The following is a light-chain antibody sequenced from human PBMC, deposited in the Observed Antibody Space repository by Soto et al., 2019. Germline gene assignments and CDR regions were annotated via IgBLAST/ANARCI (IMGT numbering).Light chain of an antibody. V-gene: IGKV4-1*01. CDR3: QQYYSTPLT. CDR2: WAS. J-gene: IGKJ4*01. Sequence: DIVMTQSPDSLAVSLGERATINCRSSQSVLYSSNNKNYLAWYQQKPGQPPKLLISWASTREFGVPDRFSGSGSGTDFTLTSSSLQAEDVAVYYCQQYYSTPLTFGGGTKVEIK. CDR1: QSVLYSSNNKNY.